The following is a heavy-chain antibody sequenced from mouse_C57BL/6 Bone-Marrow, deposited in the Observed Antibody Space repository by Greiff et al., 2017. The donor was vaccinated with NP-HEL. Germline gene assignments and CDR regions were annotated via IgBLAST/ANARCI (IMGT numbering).Heavy chain of an antibody. CDR3: ARDDRGGYAMDY. CDR1: GFTFSSYA. J-gene: IGHJ4*01. CDR2: ISDGGSYT. Sequence: EVQLVESGGGLVKPGGSLKLSCAASGFTFSSYAMSWVSQTPEQRLEWVATISDGGSYTYYPDNVKGRFTISRDNAKTNLFLQMSHLTSEDTAMYYCARDDRGGYAMDYWGQGTSVTVSS. V-gene: IGHV5-4*01. D-gene: IGHD1-1*02.